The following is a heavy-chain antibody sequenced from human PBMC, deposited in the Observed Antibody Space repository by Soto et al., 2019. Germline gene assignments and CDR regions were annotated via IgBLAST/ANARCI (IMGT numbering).Heavy chain of an antibody. Sequence: ASVKVSCKVSGYTLTELSMHWVRQAPGKGLEWMGGFDPEDGETIYAQKFQGRVTMTEDTSTDTAYMELSSLRSEDTAVYYCATDVSVTGVSYYYGMDVWGQGTKVTVSS. V-gene: IGHV1-24*01. CDR2: FDPEDGET. J-gene: IGHJ6*02. D-gene: IGHD2-21*02. CDR1: GYTLTELS. CDR3: ATDVSVTGVSYYYGMDV.